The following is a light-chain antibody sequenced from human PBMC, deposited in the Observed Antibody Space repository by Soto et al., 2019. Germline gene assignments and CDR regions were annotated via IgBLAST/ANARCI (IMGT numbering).Light chain of an antibody. Sequence: DIQLTQSPSFLSASVGDRVPINCRASQGISSYLALYQQKPGKAPKLLIYAASTLQSGVPSRFSGSGSGTEFTLTISSLQPEDFATYYWQQLNSYPLTFGGGTKVEIK. V-gene: IGKV1-9*01. CDR1: QGISSY. CDR2: AAS. CDR3: QQLNSYPLT. J-gene: IGKJ4*01.